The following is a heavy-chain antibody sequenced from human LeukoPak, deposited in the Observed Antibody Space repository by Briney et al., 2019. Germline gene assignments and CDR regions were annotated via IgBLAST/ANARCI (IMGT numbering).Heavy chain of an antibody. D-gene: IGHD5-18*01. V-gene: IGHV4-4*02. J-gene: IGHJ4*02. CDR2: IYHSGST. CDR1: GFTFSSYAM. Sequence: GSLRLSCAASGFTFSSYAMSWVRQPPGKGLEWIGEIYHSGSTNYNPSLKSRITISVDMSKNQFSLKLSSVTAADTAVYYCGGGGGYSYGSPFDYWGQGTLVTVSS. CDR3: GGGGGYSYGSPFDY.